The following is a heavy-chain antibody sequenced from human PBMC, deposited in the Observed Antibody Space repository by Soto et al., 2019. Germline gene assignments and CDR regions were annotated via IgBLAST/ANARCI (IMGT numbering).Heavy chain of an antibody. CDR2: IKYDGAEK. D-gene: IGHD3-10*01. CDR3: ARDGVAPGLYFDY. Sequence: PGGLLRVSYAASGFTFIDYWMNCICQAPGKGLEWVASIKYDGAEKSYVDSVKGRFTISRDNPKNSVYLQMASLRAEDTAVYYCARDGVAPGLYFDYWGQGTPVTVSS. V-gene: IGHV3-7*05. J-gene: IGHJ4*02. CDR1: GFTFIDYW.